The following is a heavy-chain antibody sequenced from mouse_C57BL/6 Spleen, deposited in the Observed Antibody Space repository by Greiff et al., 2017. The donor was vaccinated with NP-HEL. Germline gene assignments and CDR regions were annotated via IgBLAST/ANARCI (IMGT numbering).Heavy chain of an antibody. D-gene: IGHD2-3*01. CDR1: GYTFTSYW. V-gene: IGHV1-69*01. J-gene: IGHJ4*01. Sequence: QVQLKQPGAELVMPGASVKLSCKASGYTFTSYWMHWVKQRPGQGLEWIGEIDPSDSYTNYNQKFKGKSTLTVDKSSSTAYMQLSSLTSEDSAVYYCARGDDPLKYAMDYWGQGTSVTVPS. CDR3: ARGDDPLKYAMDY. CDR2: IDPSDSYT.